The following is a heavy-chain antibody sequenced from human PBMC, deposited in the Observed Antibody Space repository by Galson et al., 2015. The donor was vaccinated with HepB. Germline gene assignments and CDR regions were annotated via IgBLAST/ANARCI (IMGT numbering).Heavy chain of an antibody. CDR2: ISSTGTTM. Sequence: SLRLSCAASGFTSSSYTMNWVRQAPGKGLESVSYISSTGTTMYYADSAKGRFTISRDNAQNSPYLQMNSLRDEDTAVYYCARVYFGSGSSSAYWYFDLWGRGALVTVSS. J-gene: IGHJ2*01. V-gene: IGHV3-48*02. CDR1: GFTSSSYT. D-gene: IGHD3-10*01. CDR3: ARVYFGSGSSSAYWYFDL.